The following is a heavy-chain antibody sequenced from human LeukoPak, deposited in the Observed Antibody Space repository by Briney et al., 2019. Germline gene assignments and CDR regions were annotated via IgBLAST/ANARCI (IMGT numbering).Heavy chain of an antibody. CDR2: IKQDGSEK. CDR3: ARSLRRLYYYGMDV. D-gene: IGHD1-1*01. CDR1: GFTFSSYW. J-gene: IGHJ6*02. Sequence: GGSLRLSCAAPGFTFSSYWMSWVRQAPGKGLEWVANIKQDGSEKYYVDSVKGRFTISRDNAKNSLYLQMDSLRAEDTAVYYCARSLRRLYYYGMDVWGQGTTVTVSS. V-gene: IGHV3-7*01.